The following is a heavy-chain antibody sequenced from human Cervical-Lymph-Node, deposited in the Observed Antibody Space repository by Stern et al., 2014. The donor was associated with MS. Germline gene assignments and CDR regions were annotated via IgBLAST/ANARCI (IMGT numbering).Heavy chain of an antibody. Sequence: QVQLQESGPGLVKPSETLSLTCTVSGGSITSSFYFWGWIRQSPGKGLEWIGYIYYTGSTYYNPSLKSRVPISADTSKNQFSLKLNSVTAADAAVYYCAGYYDSSGYSSFDTWGQGALVTVSS. J-gene: IGHJ4*02. CDR1: GGSITSSFYF. D-gene: IGHD3-22*01. CDR2: IYYTGST. V-gene: IGHV4-39*01. CDR3: AGYYDSSGYSSFDT.